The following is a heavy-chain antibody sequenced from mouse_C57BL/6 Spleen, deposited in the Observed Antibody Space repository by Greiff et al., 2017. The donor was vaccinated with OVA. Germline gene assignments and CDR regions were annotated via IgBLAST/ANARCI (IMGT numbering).Heavy chain of an antibody. J-gene: IGHJ2*01. CDR2: IDPSDSYT. CDR1: GYTFTSYW. D-gene: IGHD1-1*01. Sequence: QVQLQQPGAELVKPGASVKLSCKASGYTFTSYWMQWVKQRPGQGLEWIGEIDPSDSYTNYNQKFKGKATLTVDTSSSTAYMQLSSLTSEDSAVYYCARYITTVVAPYYFDYWGQGTTLTVSS. CDR3: ARYITTVVAPYYFDY. V-gene: IGHV1-50*01.